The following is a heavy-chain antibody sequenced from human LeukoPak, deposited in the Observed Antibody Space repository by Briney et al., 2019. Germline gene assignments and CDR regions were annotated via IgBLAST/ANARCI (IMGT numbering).Heavy chain of an antibody. CDR1: GGSISSYY. D-gene: IGHD6-19*01. CDR2: IYYSGST. CDR3: ARDRRQAGSNWSDP. V-gene: IGHV4-59*01. J-gene: IGHJ5*02. Sequence: SETLSLTCTVSGGSISSYYWSWIRQPPGKGLEWIGYIYYSGSTNYNPSLKSRVTISVDTSKNQFSLKLSSVTAADTAVYYCARDRRQAGSNWSDPWGQGTLVTVSS.